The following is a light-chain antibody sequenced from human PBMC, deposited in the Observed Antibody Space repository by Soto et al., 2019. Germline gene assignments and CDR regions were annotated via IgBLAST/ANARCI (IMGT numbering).Light chain of an antibody. CDR2: EVS. V-gene: IGLV2-14*01. CDR3: SSYTSNNTWV. J-gene: IGLJ3*02. Sequence: QSVLTQPASVSGSPGQSITIPCTGTSSDVGGYNSVSWYQQHPGKAPKLMIYEVSNRPSGVSNRFSGSKSGNTASLTISGLQAEDEADYYCSSYTSNNTWVFGGGTKVTVL. CDR1: SSDVGGYNS.